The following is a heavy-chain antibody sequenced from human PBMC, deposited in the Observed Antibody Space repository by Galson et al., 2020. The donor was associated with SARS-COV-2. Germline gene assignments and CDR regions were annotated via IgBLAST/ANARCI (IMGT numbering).Heavy chain of an antibody. CDR1: GFTFDDYG. D-gene: IGHD6-19*01. V-gene: IGHV3-20*04. CDR2: INWNGGST. Sequence: GESLKISCAASGFTFDDYGMSWVRQAPGKGLEWVSGINWNGGSTGYADSVKGRFTISRDNAKNSLYLQMNSLRAEDTALYYCARGYGWAPFDYWGQGTLVTVSS. J-gene: IGHJ4*02. CDR3: ARGYGWAPFDY.